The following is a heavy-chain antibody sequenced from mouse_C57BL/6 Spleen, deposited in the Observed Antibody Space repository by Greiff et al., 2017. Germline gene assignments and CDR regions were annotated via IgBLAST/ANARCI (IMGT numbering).Heavy chain of an antibody. CDR1: GYTFTDYN. CDR2: INPNNGGT. CDR3: ARRAHRYDAMGG. V-gene: IGHV1-18*01. Sequence: EVQLHQPGPELVKPGASVKMSCKASGYTFTDYNMHWVKQSPGQSLEWIGDINPNNGGTIYNEKFKGKATLTVDTSSSTAYMELSSLTSEDTAVYSCARRAHRYDAMGGRGQGASVTVAS. J-gene: IGHJ4*01. D-gene: IGHD3-3*01.